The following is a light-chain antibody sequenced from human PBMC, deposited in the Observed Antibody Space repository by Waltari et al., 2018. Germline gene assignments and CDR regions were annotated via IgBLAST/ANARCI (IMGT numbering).Light chain of an antibody. CDR2: GVN. V-gene: IGLV2-8*01. Sequence: QSALTQPPSASGSPGQSVTISCMGTSSAVGLYNYVSWYQQYPGKAPKLLIYGVNKRRSGVPDRFSGSKAGNTASLTVSGLQAEDEADYYCSSYADRKTVAFGGGTKLTVL. J-gene: IGLJ2*01. CDR1: SSAVGLYNY. CDR3: SSYADRKTVA.